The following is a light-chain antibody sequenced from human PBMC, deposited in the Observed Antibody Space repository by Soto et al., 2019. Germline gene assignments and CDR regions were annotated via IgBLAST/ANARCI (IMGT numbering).Light chain of an antibody. Sequence: EIVLTQSPGTLSLSPGERATLSCRASQSVTSNYLAWFQQRPGQAPRLLIYGASIRATGIPDRFSGSGSGTDFPLPISRLEPEDFAMYYCQQYGRSPGTFGQGTKLEIK. V-gene: IGKV3-20*01. CDR3: QQYGRSPGT. CDR1: QSVTSNY. J-gene: IGKJ2*01. CDR2: GAS.